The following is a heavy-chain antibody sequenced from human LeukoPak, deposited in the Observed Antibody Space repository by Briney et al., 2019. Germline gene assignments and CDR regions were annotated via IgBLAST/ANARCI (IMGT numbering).Heavy chain of an antibody. CDR1: GFTFSSYS. Sequence: GASLRLSCAASGFTFSSYSMCWVRQAPGKGPEWVSGIKESGDITYYADSVKGRSTVSRDNSKNTLYLQMNSLRAEDTAKYYCAKYCSGATCSGYWGQGTLVTVSS. V-gene: IGHV3-23*01. CDR3: AKYCSGATCSGY. J-gene: IGHJ4*02. CDR2: IKESGDIT. D-gene: IGHD2-15*01.